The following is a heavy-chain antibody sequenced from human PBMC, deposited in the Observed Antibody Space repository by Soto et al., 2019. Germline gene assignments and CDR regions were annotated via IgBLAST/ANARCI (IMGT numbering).Heavy chain of an antibody. CDR1: GGTFSSYA. CDR2: IIPIFGTA. CDR3: AAESYGTNTVYLDY. V-gene: IGHV1-69*13. J-gene: IGHJ4*02. Sequence: GASVKVSCKASGGTFSSYAISWVRQAPGQGLEWMGGIIPIFGTANYAQKFQGRVTITADESTSTAYMELSSLRSEDTAVYYCAAESYGTNTVYLDYWGQGTLVTVSS. D-gene: IGHD1-1*01.